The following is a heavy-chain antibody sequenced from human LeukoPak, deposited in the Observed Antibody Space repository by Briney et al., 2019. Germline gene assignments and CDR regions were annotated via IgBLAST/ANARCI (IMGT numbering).Heavy chain of an antibody. J-gene: IGHJ4*02. CDR3: AKETGGDDSAYFDH. CDR1: GFTFSRHA. CDR2: ITSSGRTA. Sequence: GGSLRLSCGASGFTFSRHAMSWVRQAPRKGLEWVSVITSSGRTAYYGDSVKGRFTMSRDNSKNTLYLQMNSLRPEDTAVYYCAKETGGDDSAYFDHWGQGTLVTVSS. V-gene: IGHV3-23*01. D-gene: IGHD2-21*02.